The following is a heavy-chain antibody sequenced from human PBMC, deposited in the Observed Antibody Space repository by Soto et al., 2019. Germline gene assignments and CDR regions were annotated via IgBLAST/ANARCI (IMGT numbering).Heavy chain of an antibody. J-gene: IGHJ5*02. V-gene: IGHV3-23*01. D-gene: IGHD6-13*01. CDR3: AKDVTSHGPRGYSSSWYGWFDA. CDR2: ASARNTNT. Sequence: EVQLLESGGGLVQPGGSLRLSCAASGFTFSSHVMSWVRQAPGRGLEWVAAASARNTNTYYAYSVKGRFTISRDNSKRTVYLQLDSLRVEDTAVYHCAKDVTSHGPRGYSSSWYGWFDAWGQGTLVVVSS. CDR1: GFTFSSHV.